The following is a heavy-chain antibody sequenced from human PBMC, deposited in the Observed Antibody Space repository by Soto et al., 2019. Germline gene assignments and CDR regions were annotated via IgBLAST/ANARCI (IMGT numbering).Heavy chain of an antibody. CDR1: GYTFTSYG. J-gene: IGHJ3*02. D-gene: IGHD2-8*01. Sequence: GASVKVSCKASGYTFTSYGISWVLQAPGQGLEWMGWISAYNGNTNYAQKLQGRVTMTTDTSTSTAYMELRSLRSDDAAVYYWARDYIVLMVYGGPVNDAFDIWGQGTMVTVSS. CDR2: ISAYNGNT. CDR3: ARDYIVLMVYGGPVNDAFDI. V-gene: IGHV1-18*04.